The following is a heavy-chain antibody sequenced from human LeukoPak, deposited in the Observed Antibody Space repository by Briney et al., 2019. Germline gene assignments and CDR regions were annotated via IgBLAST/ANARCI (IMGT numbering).Heavy chain of an antibody. J-gene: IGHJ4*02. D-gene: IGHD4-17*01. CDR3: ARAGDYYDY. V-gene: IGHV3-48*01. CDR2: ITSSSSTI. Sequence: PGGSLRRPCAASGFIFSSYSMNWVRQAPGKGLEWVSYITSSSSTIYYADSVKGRFTISRDNAKNSLYLQMNSLRAEDTAVYYCARAGDYYDYWGQGTLVTVSS. CDR1: GFIFSSYS.